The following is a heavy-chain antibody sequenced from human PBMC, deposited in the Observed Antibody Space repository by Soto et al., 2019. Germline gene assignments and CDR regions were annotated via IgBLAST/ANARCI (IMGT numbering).Heavy chain of an antibody. D-gene: IGHD6-19*01. Sequence: PSQTLSLTCAISGDSVCSNSAAWNWIRQSPSRGLEWLGRTYYRSKWYNDYAVSVKSRITINPDTSKNQFSLQLNSVTPEDTAVYYCARASRMDSSGWYYYYGMDVWGQGTTVTVS. CDR3: ARASRMDSSGWYYYYGMDV. CDR1: GDSVCSNSAA. CDR2: TYYRSKWYN. V-gene: IGHV6-1*01. J-gene: IGHJ6*02.